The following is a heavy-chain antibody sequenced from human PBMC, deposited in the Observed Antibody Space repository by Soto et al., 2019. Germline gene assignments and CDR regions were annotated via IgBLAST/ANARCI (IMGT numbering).Heavy chain of an antibody. CDR3: ARDRGPHSYADY. V-gene: IGHV4-39*07. CDR1: GVTISSRGYY. Sequence: SETLSLTCTVSGVTISSRGYYWGWIRQPPGKGLEWIGTIYYSGSTNYNPSLKSRVTISVDTSNNQFSLNLNSVTAADTAVYYCARDRGPHSYADYWGQGTLVTVSS. D-gene: IGHD3-16*01. CDR2: IYYSGST. J-gene: IGHJ4*02.